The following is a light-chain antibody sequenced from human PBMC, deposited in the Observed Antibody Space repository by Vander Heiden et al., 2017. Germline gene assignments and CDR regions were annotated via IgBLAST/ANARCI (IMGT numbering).Light chain of an antibody. CDR1: QSISSW. CDR3: QQYNSYPYT. Sequence: DIQMTQPPSTLSASVGDRVTITCRASQSISSWLAWYQQNPGKAPKLLIYKASSLESGVPSRFSGSGSGTEFTLTISSLQPDDFATYYCQQYNSYPYTFGQGTKLEIK. V-gene: IGKV1-5*03. J-gene: IGKJ2*01. CDR2: KAS.